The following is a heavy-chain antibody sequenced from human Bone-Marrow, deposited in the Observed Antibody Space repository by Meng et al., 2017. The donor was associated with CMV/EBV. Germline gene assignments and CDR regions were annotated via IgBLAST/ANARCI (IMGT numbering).Heavy chain of an antibody. CDR2: IYPGDSDT. V-gene: IGHV5-51*01. CDR3: ARLNLVVTRAFDI. Sequence: KVSCKGSGYSFTSYWIGWVRQMPGKGLEWMGIIYPGDSDTRYSPSFQGQVTISADKSISTAYLQWSSLKASDTAMYYCARLNLVVTRAFDIWGQGTMVTFSS. CDR1: GYSFTSYW. D-gene: IGHD2-21*02. J-gene: IGHJ3*02.